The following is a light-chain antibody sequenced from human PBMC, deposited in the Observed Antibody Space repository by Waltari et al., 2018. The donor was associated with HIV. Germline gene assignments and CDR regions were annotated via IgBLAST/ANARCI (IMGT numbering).Light chain of an antibody. J-gene: IGLJ2*01. V-gene: IGLV2-11*01. CDR3: CSYGPSDTPVV. Sequence: QSALNQPRAVAGSAGQSATISCTGNNSDVGGCCVVSWYQQHPGKAPKLLIVDVNKRPSGVPDRFTGSKSGNTASLTISGLQAEDEADYSCCSYGPSDTPVVFGVGTKLTVL. CDR2: DVN. CDR1: NSDVGGCCV.